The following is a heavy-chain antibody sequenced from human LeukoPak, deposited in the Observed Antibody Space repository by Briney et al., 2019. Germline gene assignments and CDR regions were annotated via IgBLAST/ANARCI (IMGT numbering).Heavy chain of an antibody. V-gene: IGHV4-34*01. CDR2: INHSGST. D-gene: IGHD4-11*01. CDR1: GGSFSGYY. J-gene: IGHJ4*02. Sequence: SETLSLTCAVYGGSFSGYYWSWIRQPPGKGLEWIGEINHSGSTNYNPSLKSRVTISVDTSKNQFSLKLSAVTAADTAVYYCVSGDSRFDYWGQGTLVTVSS. CDR3: VSGDSRFDY.